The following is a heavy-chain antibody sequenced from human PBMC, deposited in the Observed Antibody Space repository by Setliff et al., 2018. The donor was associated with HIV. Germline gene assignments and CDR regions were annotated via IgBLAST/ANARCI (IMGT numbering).Heavy chain of an antibody. J-gene: IGHJ6*03. CDR2: IYISRST. CDR3: GSHSPPYYSLPDYMHV. Sequence: KPSETLSLTCTVSGGSVNSQSDYWTWIRQPAGKGLEWLGHIYISRSTNYNPSLKSRVTISVDTSKNQFTLKLSSVTAADTSVYYCGSHSPPYYSLPDYMHVWGTGTTVTV. D-gene: IGHD3-10*01. CDR1: GGSVNSQSDY. V-gene: IGHV4-61*09.